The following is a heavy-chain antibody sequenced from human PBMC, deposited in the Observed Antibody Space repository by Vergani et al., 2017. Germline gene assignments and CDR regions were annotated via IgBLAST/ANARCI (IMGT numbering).Heavy chain of an antibody. D-gene: IGHD6-13*01. CDR2: ISYDGSNK. CDR3: AREHPPESSWLVY. V-gene: IGHV3-30*03. J-gene: IGHJ4*02. Sequence: QVQLVESGGGVVQPGRSLRLSCAASGFTFSSYGMHWVRQAPGKGLEWVAVISYDGSNKYYADSVKGRFTISRDNSKNTLYLQMNSLRAEDTAVYYCAREHPPESSWLVYWGQGTLVTVSS. CDR1: GFTFSSYG.